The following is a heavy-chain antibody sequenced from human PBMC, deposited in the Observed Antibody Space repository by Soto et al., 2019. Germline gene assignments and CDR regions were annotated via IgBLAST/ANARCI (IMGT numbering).Heavy chain of an antibody. D-gene: IGHD2-15*01. CDR2: IIPILGIA. CDR1: GGTFSSYT. CDR3: ARGGGKAAKTGFDY. Sequence: QVQLVQSGAEVKKPGSSVKVSCKASGGTFSSYTISWVRQAPGQGLEWMGRIIPILGIANYAQKFQGRVTITADKSTSTAYMELSSLRSEDTAVYYCARGGGKAAKTGFDYWGQGTLVTVSS. J-gene: IGHJ4*02. V-gene: IGHV1-69*02.